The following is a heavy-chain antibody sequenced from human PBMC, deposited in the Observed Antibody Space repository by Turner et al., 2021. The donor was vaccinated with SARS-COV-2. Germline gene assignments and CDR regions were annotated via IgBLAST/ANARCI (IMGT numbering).Heavy chain of an antibody. CDR1: AYTFTGYY. V-gene: IGHV1-2*02. CDR2: INPSSGGT. Sequence: QVQPVQFGVEVRKLGPSVKVTCMASAYTFTGYYMHWVRQAPGQGLEWMGWINPSSGGTNYAQKFQGRVTMTRDTSISTAYMELGRLRSDDTAVYYCAVLEMATITDAFDIWGQGTMVTVSS. D-gene: IGHD5-12*01. J-gene: IGHJ3*02. CDR3: AVLEMATITDAFDI.